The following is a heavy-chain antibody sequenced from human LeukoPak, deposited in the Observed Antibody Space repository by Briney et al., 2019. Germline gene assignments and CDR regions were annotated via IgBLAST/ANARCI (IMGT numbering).Heavy chain of an antibody. CDR3: ASAYGSGDY. Sequence: PGGSLRLSCEGSAFIFSGHWMNWVRQTPGKGLEWVASIKEDGSERQYVDSVKGRFTISRDNAKNSLYLQMNSLRDEDTAVYHCASAYGSGDYWGQGTLVTVSS. V-gene: IGHV3-7*01. J-gene: IGHJ4*02. CDR1: AFIFSGHW. CDR2: IKEDGSER. D-gene: IGHD3-10*01.